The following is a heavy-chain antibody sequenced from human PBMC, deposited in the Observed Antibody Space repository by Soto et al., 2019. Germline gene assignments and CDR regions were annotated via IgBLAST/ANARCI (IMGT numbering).Heavy chain of an antibody. J-gene: IGHJ5*02. Sequence: QVQLVQSGAEVKKPGSSVKVSCKASGGTFSSYAISWVRQAPGQGLEWMGGIIPIFGTANYAQKFQGRVTITADESTSTAYMELSSLRSEDTAVYYCASCVPIVGATNGWFDPWGQGTLVTVSS. CDR2: IIPIFGTA. V-gene: IGHV1-69*01. CDR3: ASCVPIVGATNGWFDP. D-gene: IGHD1-26*01. CDR1: GGTFSSYA.